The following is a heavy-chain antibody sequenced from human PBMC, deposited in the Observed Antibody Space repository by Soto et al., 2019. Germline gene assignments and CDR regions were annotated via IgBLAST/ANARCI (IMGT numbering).Heavy chain of an antibody. V-gene: IGHV4-59*01. CDR2: IYDTGST. J-gene: IGHJ5*02. CDR1: GSDITTYY. Sequence: QVQLQESGPGLVKPSETLSLTCTVSGSDITTYYWSWLRQSPGKGLEWIGHIYDTGSTTYNPSLTSRVTISVDTSNKQFALRLTSVTAADTAVYYCARCPSDHNWFDPWGQGTLVTVSS. D-gene: IGHD2-21*02. CDR3: ARCPSDHNWFDP.